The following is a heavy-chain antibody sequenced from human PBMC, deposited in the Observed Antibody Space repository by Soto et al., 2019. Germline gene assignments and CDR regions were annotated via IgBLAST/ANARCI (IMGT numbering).Heavy chain of an antibody. D-gene: IGHD2-2*01. CDR1: GFTFSNAW. V-gene: IGHV3-15*07. J-gene: IGHJ4*02. CDR2: IKSKTDGGTT. CDR3: TTDIVVVPAARIADY. Sequence: EVQLVESGGGLVQPGGSLRLSCAASGFTFSNAWMNWVRQAPGKGLEWVGRIKSKTDGGTTDYAAPVKGRFTISRDDSKNTLYLQMNSLKTEDTAVYYCTTDIVVVPAARIADYWGQGTLVTVSS.